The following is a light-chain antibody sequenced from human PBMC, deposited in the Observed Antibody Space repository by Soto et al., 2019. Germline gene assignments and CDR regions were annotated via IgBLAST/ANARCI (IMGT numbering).Light chain of an antibody. CDR1: QSVGRN. Sequence: EIVMTQSPATLYVSPGERATLSCRASQSVGRNLAWYQQRPGQAPRLLIHGASARPSGVPARFSGSVSGTDFTLTIISRQSEDFAVYYCQQYSDSPITFGPGTTVDLK. J-gene: IGKJ3*01. CDR2: GAS. CDR3: QQYSDSPIT. V-gene: IGKV3-15*01.